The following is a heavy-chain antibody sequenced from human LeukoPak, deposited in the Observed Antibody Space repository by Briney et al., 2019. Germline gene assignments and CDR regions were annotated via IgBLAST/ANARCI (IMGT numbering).Heavy chain of an antibody. V-gene: IGHV3-48*03. CDR3: ARGASGWLYYFDY. D-gene: IGHD6-19*01. J-gene: IGHJ4*02. CDR2: ISSSGSTI. CDR1: GFTFSSYE. Sequence: PGGSLRLSCAASGFTFSSYEMNWVRQAPGKGLEWVSYISSSGSTIYCADSVKGRFTISRDNAKNSLYLQMNSLRAEDTAVYYCARGASGWLYYFDYWGQGTLVTVSS.